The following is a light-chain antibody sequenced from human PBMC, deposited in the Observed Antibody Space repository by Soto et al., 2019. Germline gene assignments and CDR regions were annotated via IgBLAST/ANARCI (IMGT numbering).Light chain of an antibody. V-gene: IGKV3-11*01. Sequence: EIVLTQSPVTLSLSPGERATLSCSASQTISNYLAWYQQKPGQPPRLLIHDASNRATGIPARFSGSGFGTDFTLTISSLEPEDFAVYYCQQRSDWPLTFGGGTKVDIK. CDR2: DAS. CDR1: QTISNY. CDR3: QQRSDWPLT. J-gene: IGKJ4*01.